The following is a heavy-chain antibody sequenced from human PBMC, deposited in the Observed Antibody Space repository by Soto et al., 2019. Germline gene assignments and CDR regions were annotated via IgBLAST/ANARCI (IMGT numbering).Heavy chain of an antibody. J-gene: IGHJ4*02. CDR1: GFTFSSYA. V-gene: IGHV3-30-3*01. CDR2: ISYDGSNK. Sequence: GGSLRLSCAASGFTFSSYAMHWVRQAPGKGLEWVAVISYDGSNKYYADSVKGRFTISRDNSKNTLYLQMNSLRAEDTAVYYCARARIGGYSSSWLEYYFDYWGQGTLVTVSS. D-gene: IGHD6-13*01. CDR3: ARARIGGYSSSWLEYYFDY.